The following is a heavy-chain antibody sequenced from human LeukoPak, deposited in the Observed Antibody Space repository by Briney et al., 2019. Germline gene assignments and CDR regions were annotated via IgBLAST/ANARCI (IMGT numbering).Heavy chain of an antibody. V-gene: IGHV4-34*01. Sequence: SETLSLTCAVYGSSFSGFDWSWVRQAPGKGLEWIGEINEGGDTKYNPSLKSRVTLSVDTSRNELSLKIRSVTAADTAVYYCARGLGWKVTTMGLFYMDVWGEGTTVTVSS. CDR2: INEGGDT. J-gene: IGHJ6*03. CDR3: ARGLGWKVTTMGLFYMDV. CDR1: GSSFSGFD. D-gene: IGHD4-11*01.